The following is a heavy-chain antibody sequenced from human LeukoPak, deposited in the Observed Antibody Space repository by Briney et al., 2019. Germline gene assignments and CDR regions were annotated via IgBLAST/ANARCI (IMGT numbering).Heavy chain of an antibody. CDR2: IYYSGST. CDR1: GGTISSYY. CDR3: ARGEYQLLCGYYYGMDV. Sequence: SETLSLTCTVSGGTISSYYWSWIRQPPGKGLEWIGDIYYSGSTDYNPSLKSRVTISVDTSKNQFSLKLSSVTAADTAVYYYARGEYQLLCGYYYGMDVWGKGTTVTVSS. J-gene: IGHJ6*04. V-gene: IGHV4-59*01. D-gene: IGHD2-2*01.